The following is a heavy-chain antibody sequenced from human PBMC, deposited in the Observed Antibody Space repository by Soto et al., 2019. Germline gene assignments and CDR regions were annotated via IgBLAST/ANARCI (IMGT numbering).Heavy chain of an antibody. D-gene: IGHD7-27*01. V-gene: IGHV3-30*03. Sequence: QVQLVESGGGVVQPGRSLRLSCAASGFTFSSYGMHWVRQAPGKGLEWVAVISYDGSNKYYADSVKGRFTISRDNSKNTLYLQMNSLRAEDTAVYYCAIWGPGHQYFQHWGQGTLVTVSS. J-gene: IGHJ1*01. CDR1: GFTFSSYG. CDR3: AIWGPGHQYFQH. CDR2: ISYDGSNK.